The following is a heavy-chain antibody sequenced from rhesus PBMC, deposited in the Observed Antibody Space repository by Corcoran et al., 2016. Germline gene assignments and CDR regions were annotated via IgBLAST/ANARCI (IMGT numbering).Heavy chain of an antibody. V-gene: IGHV4-127*01. CDR1: GYSISSGYG. CDR2: IGGSSGST. CDR3: AREGTGTAGTFDY. J-gene: IGHJ4*01. D-gene: IGHD5-24*01. Sequence: QVQLQESGPGLVKPSETLSLTCAVSGYSISSGYGWSWIRQPPGKGLEWIGYIGGSSGSTNYNPSLKSRVTISKDTSKHQFSLKLSSVTAADTAVYYCAREGTGTAGTFDYWGQGVLVTVSS.